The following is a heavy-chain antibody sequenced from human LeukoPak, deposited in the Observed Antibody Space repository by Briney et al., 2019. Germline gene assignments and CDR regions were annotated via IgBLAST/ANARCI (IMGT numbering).Heavy chain of an antibody. Sequence: GGTLRLSFAASGFTFSSYSMNWVRQAPGKGLEWVSSISSSSSYIYYADSVKGRFTISRDNAKNSLYLQMNSLRAEDTAVYYCARDPAGSGSYYRGSDAFDIWGQGTMVTVSS. V-gene: IGHV3-21*01. D-gene: IGHD3-10*01. CDR1: GFTFSSYS. J-gene: IGHJ3*02. CDR3: ARDPAGSGSYYRGSDAFDI. CDR2: ISSSSSYI.